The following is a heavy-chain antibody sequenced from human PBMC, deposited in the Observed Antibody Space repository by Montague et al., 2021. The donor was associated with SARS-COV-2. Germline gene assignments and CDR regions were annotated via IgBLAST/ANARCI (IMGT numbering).Heavy chain of an antibody. J-gene: IGHJ6*02. V-gene: IGHV3-48*03. Sequence: SLRLSCAASGFIFSSYEMNWVRQAPGKGLEWISYISSSGGGSTKHYTDSVKGRFTISRDNAKNSLYLQMNSLRVEDTANYYRARDRDWDDWCGMDVWGQGTTVTVSS. CDR1: GFIFSSYE. D-gene: IGHD2-21*01. CDR3: ARDRDWDDWCGMDV. CDR2: ISSSGGGSTK.